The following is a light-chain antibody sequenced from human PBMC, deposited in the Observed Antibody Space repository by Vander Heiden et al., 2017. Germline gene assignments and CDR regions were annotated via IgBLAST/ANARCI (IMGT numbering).Light chain of an antibody. CDR3: SSYTSSSTSVV. V-gene: IGLV2-14*01. J-gene: IGLJ2*01. CDR2: DVS. CDR1: SSDVGGYNY. Sequence: QSALTQPASVSGSPGQSIPLSCTGTSSDVGGYNYVSWYQQHPGKAPKLMIYDVSNRPSGVSNRFSGSKSGNTASLTISGLQAEDEADYYCSSYTSSSTSVVFGGGTKLTVL.